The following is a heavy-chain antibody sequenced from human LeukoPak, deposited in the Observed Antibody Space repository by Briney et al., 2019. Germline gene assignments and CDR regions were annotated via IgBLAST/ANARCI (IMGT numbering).Heavy chain of an antibody. V-gene: IGHV4-30-4*08. D-gene: IGHD3-3*01. CDR3: ARGQREYYDFWSGYVDY. CDR1: GGSISRGDYY. CDR2: IYYSGST. J-gene: IGHJ4*02. Sequence: SSETLSLTCTVSGGSISRGDYYWSWIRQPPGKGLEWIGYIYYSGSTYYNPSLKSRVTISVDTSKNQFSLKLSSVTAADTAVYYCARGQREYYDFWSGYVDYWGQGTLVTVSS.